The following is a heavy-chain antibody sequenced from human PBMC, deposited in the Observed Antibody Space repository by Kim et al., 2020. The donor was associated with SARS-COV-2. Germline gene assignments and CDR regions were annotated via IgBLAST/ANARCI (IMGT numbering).Heavy chain of an antibody. J-gene: IGHJ4*02. Sequence: SIYYADSLKGRFTISRDNAKNSLYLQMNSLGAEDTAVYYCARKGLLRDFDYWGQGTLVTVSS. V-gene: IGHV3-21*01. CDR3: ARKGLLRDFDY. CDR2: SI. D-gene: IGHD2-15*01.